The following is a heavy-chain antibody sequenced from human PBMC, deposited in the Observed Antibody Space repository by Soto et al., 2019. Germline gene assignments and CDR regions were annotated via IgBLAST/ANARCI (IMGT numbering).Heavy chain of an antibody. Sequence: QVQLQQWGAGLLKPSETLSLTCAVYGGSFSGYYWSWIRQPPGKGLEWIGEINHSGSTNYNPSLKSRVTISVDTSKNQCSLKLSSVTAADTAVYYCARGSSYYGMDVWGQGTTVTVSS. CDR2: INHSGST. J-gene: IGHJ6*02. CDR3: ARGSSYYGMDV. V-gene: IGHV4-34*01. CDR1: GGSFSGYY.